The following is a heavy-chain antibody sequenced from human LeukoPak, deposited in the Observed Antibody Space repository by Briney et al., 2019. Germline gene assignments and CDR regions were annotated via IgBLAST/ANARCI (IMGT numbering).Heavy chain of an antibody. Sequence: GGSLRLSCAASGFTFSNYGMHWVRQAPGKGLEWVAVIWYDGSSKYYADSVKGRFTISRDNSKSTLYLQMNSLRAEDTAVYYCARGRQTGYPSLDYWGQGTLVTVSS. CDR1: GFTFSNYG. CDR3: ARGRQTGYPSLDY. D-gene: IGHD3-9*01. J-gene: IGHJ4*02. V-gene: IGHV3-33*01. CDR2: IWYDGSSK.